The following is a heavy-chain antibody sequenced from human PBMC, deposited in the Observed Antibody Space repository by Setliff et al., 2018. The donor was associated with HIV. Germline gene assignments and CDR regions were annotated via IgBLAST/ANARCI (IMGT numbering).Heavy chain of an antibody. Sequence: RLSCAASGFTFSSYAMHWVRQAPGKGLEWVTLISDDAFNKYYADSVKGRFTISRDNSKSTLYLQMNSLRAEDTAMYYCASSYGDYDAFHIWGQGTMVTVSS. V-gene: IGHV3-30*04. J-gene: IGHJ3*02. D-gene: IGHD4-17*01. CDR3: ASSYGDYDAFHI. CDR1: GFTFSSYA. CDR2: ISDDAFNK.